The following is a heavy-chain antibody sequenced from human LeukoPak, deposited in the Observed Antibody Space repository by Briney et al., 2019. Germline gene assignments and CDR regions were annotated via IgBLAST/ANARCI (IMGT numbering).Heavy chain of an antibody. D-gene: IGHD6-19*01. J-gene: IGHJ4*02. V-gene: IGHV4-61*02. CDR3: ARSVAGIHDY. CDR1: GGSISSGSYY. CDR2: IYTSGST. Sequence: SETLSLTCTVSGGSISSGSYYWSWIRQPAGKGLEWIGRIYTSGSTNYNPSLKSRVTISVDTSKNQSSLKLSSVTAADTAVYYCARSVAGIHDYWGQGTLVTVSS.